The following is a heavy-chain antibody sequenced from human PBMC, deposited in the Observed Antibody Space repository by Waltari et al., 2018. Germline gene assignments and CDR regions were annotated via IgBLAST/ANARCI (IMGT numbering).Heavy chain of an antibody. CDR1: GFPFFHFW. Sequence: DVQLTASGGGLVQPGGSLRLSCDGSGFPFFHFWMTWPRKVPGKGLGWVANINQDGTEQYFVDSFKGRFTISRDNAKRSLYLQMNNLRVDDTAMYYCARGGGDGQVHHWGQGTLVTVSS. V-gene: IGHV3-7*03. D-gene: IGHD3-16*01. CDR3: ARGGGDGQVHH. J-gene: IGHJ4*02. CDR2: INQDGTEQ.